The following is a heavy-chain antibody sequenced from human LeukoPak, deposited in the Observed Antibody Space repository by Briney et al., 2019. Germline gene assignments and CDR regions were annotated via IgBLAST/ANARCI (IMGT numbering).Heavy chain of an antibody. V-gene: IGHV3-23*01. D-gene: IGHD1-1*01. CDR3: AKAPGYDY. J-gene: IGHJ4*02. CDR2: ISGGGYST. CDR1: GFTFSSYG. Sequence: GGSLRLSCAASGFTFSSYGMTWVRQAPGKGLEWVSAISGGGYSTYYADSVKGRFTISREGSRDTLYLQMHSLRAEDTAVYYCAKAPGYDYWGQGTLVTVSS.